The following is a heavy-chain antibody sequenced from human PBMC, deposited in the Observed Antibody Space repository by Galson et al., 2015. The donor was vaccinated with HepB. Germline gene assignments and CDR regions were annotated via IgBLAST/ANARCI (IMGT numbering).Heavy chain of an antibody. CDR3: AAEYYDFWSGSHGAFDI. J-gene: IGHJ3*02. V-gene: IGHV1-3*01. CDR1: GYTFTSYA. D-gene: IGHD3-3*01. Sequence: SVKVSCKASGYTFTSYAMHWVRQAPGQRLEWMGWINAGNGNTKYSQKFQGRVTITRDTSASTAYMELSSLRSEDTAVYYCAAEYYDFWSGSHGAFDIWGQGTMVTVSS. CDR2: INAGNGNT.